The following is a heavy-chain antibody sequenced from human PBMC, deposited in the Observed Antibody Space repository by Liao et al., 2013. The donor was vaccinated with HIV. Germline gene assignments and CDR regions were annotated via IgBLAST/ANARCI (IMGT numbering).Heavy chain of an antibody. D-gene: IGHD2-15*01. CDR3: ARGDNWYFDL. Sequence: QVQLQESGPGLVKPSQTLSLTCTVSGGSISSNSYYWSWIRQPAGKGLEWIGRIHASGSSDQNPSLKRRVTLSVDKSKKQISLKMSSVTAADTAVFYCARGDNWYFDLWGRGTQVTVSS. J-gene: IGHJ2*01. CDR2: IHASGSS. V-gene: IGHV4-61*02. CDR1: GGSISSNSYY.